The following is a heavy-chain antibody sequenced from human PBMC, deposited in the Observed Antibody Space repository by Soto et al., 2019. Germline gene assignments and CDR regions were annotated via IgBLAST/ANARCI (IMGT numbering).Heavy chain of an antibody. Sequence: PGGSLRLSCAASVFTFSSYGMHWVRQAPGKGLEWVAVIWYDGSNKYYADSVKGRFTISRDNSKNTLYLQMNSLRAEDTAVYYCARDIYADYYYGMDVWGQGTTVTVSS. V-gene: IGHV3-33*01. CDR3: ARDIYADYYYGMDV. CDR2: IWYDGSNK. CDR1: VFTFSSYG. D-gene: IGHD2-2*02. J-gene: IGHJ6*02.